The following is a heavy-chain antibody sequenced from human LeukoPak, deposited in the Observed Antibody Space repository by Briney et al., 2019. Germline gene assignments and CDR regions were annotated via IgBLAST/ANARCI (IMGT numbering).Heavy chain of an antibody. J-gene: IGHJ3*01. CDR2: IKRDGSEK. Sequence: GGSLRLSCAASGFTFSSYWMSWVRQAPGKGPEWVANIKRDGSEKYYVDSVRGRFTISRDNAKNSLYLQMNRLRAEDTAVYYCARAPLGRYCSGGSCYSSSGAVDFWGQGTMVTVSS. CDR1: GFTFSSYW. D-gene: IGHD2-15*01. CDR3: ARAPLGRYCSGGSCYSSSGAVDF. V-gene: IGHV3-7*03.